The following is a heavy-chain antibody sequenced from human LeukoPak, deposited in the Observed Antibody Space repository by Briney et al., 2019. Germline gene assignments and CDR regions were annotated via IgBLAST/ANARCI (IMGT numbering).Heavy chain of an antibody. CDR3: AKDLSSAITSALVLDV. Sequence: GGSLRLSCTVSGFTFDDYAMHWVRHTPGKGLEWVAGITWNRDNIGYGDSVEGRFTISRDNVKNVLYLQMNSLRPEDTALYYCAKDLSSAITSALVLDVWGQGTTV. J-gene: IGHJ6*02. CDR1: GFTFDDYA. CDR2: ITWNRDNI. V-gene: IGHV3-9*01. D-gene: IGHD3-22*01.